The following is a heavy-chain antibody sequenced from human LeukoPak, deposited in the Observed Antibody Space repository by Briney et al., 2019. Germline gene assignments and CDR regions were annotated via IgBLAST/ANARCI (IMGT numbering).Heavy chain of an antibody. D-gene: IGHD5-12*01. CDR2: FDPEDGET. J-gene: IGHJ6*03. CDR1: GYTLTELS. Sequence: ASVKVSCKVSGYTLTELSMHWVRQAPGKGLEWMGGFDPEDGETIYAQKFQGRVTMTEDTSTDTAYMELSSLRSEDTAVYYCAIKTLGLLRKGGAMDVWGKGTTVTVSS. V-gene: IGHV1-24*01. CDR3: AIKTLGLLRKGGAMDV.